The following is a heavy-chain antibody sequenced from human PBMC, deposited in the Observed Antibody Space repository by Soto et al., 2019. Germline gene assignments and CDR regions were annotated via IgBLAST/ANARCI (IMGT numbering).Heavy chain of an antibody. CDR2: ISGSGGTT. V-gene: IGHV3-23*01. CDR3: AKDSWAIFGVPAGEYYAMDV. D-gene: IGHD3-3*01. J-gene: IGHJ6*02. Sequence: GRCLRLSCVASGFTFENYAMSWVRQAPGKGLEWVSAISGSGGTTYYSDSVNGRFTISRDNSKNTVYLQMNGLRVENAAEYFCAKDSWAIFGVPAGEYYAMDVWGQGTTVTVSS. CDR1: GFTFENYA.